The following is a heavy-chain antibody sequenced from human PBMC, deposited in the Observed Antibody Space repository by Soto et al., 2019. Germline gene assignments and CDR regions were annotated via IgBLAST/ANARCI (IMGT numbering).Heavy chain of an antibody. Sequence: VKVSCKASGYTFTSYDINWVRQATGQGLEWMGWMNPNSGNTGYAQKFQGRVTMTRNTSISTAYMGLSSLRSEDTAVYYCARSYNWNPNWFDPWGQGTLVTVSS. J-gene: IGHJ5*02. CDR1: GYTFTSYD. V-gene: IGHV1-8*01. D-gene: IGHD1-20*01. CDR3: ARSYNWNPNWFDP. CDR2: MNPNSGNT.